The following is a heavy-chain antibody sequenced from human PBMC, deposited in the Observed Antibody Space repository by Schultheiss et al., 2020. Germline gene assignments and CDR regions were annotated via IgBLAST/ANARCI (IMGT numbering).Heavy chain of an antibody. D-gene: IGHD2-15*01. CDR3: ARDRCSGGSCYLGY. J-gene: IGHJ4*02. Sequence: ASVKVSCKASGYTFTSYYMHWVRQAPGQGLEWMGWINPNSGGTNYAQKFQGRVTMTRDTSISTAYMELSRLRSDDTAVYYCARDRCSGGSCYLGYWGQGTLVTVSS. V-gene: IGHV1-2*02. CDR2: INPNSGGT. CDR1: GYTFTSYY.